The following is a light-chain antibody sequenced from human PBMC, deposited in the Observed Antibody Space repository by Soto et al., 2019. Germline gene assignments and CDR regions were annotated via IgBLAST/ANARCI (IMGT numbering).Light chain of an antibody. CDR2: ATS. J-gene: IGKJ4*01. CDR1: QGIAPY. CDR3: QKYNSAPLT. Sequence: DVQMTQTPSSLSAFVGDRVTITCRASQGIAPYLAWFQQKPGKVPKLLIYATSTFKSGVPSRFSGSGSRTDFTLTINSLQPEDVGTYYCQKYNSAPLTFGGGTKVEIK. V-gene: IGKV1-27*01.